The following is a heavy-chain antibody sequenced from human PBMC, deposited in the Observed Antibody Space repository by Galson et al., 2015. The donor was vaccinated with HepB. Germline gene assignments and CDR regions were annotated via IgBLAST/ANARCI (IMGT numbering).Heavy chain of an antibody. V-gene: IGHV3-49*03. Sequence: SLRLSCAASGFTFGDYAMSWFRQAPGKGLEWVGFIRSKAYGGTTEYAASVKGRFTISTDDSKSIAYLQMNSLKTEDTAVYYCTRVGEDSSGYLNWFDPWGQGTLATVSS. CDR2: IRSKAYGGTT. CDR1: GFTFGDYA. D-gene: IGHD3-22*01. J-gene: IGHJ5*02. CDR3: TRVGEDSSGYLNWFDP.